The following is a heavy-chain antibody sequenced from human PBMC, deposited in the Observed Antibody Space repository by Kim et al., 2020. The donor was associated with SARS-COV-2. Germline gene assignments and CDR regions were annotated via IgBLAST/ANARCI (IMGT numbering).Heavy chain of an antibody. V-gene: IGHV1-69*04. CDR2: IIPILGIA. Sequence: SVKVSCKASGGTFSSYAISWVRQAPGQGLEWMGRIIPILGIANYAQKFQGRVTITADKSTSTAYMELSSLRSEDTAVYYCARDPKEMATTTRRGYYYYYGMDVWGQGTTVTVSS. D-gene: IGHD5-12*01. CDR1: GGTFSSYA. CDR3: ARDPKEMATTTRRGYYYYYGMDV. J-gene: IGHJ6*02.